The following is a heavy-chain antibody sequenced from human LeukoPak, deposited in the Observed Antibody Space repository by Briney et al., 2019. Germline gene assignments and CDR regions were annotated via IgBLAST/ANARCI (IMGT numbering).Heavy chain of an antibody. CDR1: GYTFTTYW. CDR3: AIQWGYGGYDY. V-gene: IGHV5-51*01. J-gene: IGHJ4*02. CDR2: IFPSDSDT. D-gene: IGHD5-12*01. Sequence: GESLKISCKGSGYTFTTYWIGWVRQMPGKGLEWMGIIFPSDSDTRYSPSFQGQVTISADKSISTAYLQWSSLKASDTAIYYCAIQWGYGGYDYRGQGTLVTVSS.